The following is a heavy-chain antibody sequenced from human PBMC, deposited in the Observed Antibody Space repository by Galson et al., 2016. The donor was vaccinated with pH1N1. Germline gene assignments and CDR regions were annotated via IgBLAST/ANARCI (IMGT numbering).Heavy chain of an antibody. D-gene: IGHD3-10*01. CDR3: ARLTLLSVEEYYFDY. Sequence: TLSLTCTVSGGSISSGGYYWRWIRQHPGKGLEWIGYIFYSGSTYYNPSLKSRVTISVDTPKNQFSLRLSSVTAADTAVYYCARLTLLSVEEYYFDYWGQGTLVTVSS. V-gene: IGHV4-31*03. CDR2: IFYSGST. CDR1: GGSISSGGYY. J-gene: IGHJ4*02.